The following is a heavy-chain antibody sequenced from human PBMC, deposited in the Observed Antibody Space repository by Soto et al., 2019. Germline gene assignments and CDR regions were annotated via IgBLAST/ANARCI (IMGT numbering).Heavy chain of an antibody. CDR1: GGSLTSSY. V-gene: IGHV4-59*01. CDR2: IYDTGISGYTPST. J-gene: IGHJ6*02. CDR3: ARGEDAFFYYGLDV. Sequence: LSLTCTVSGGSLTSSYWSWIRRPPGKGLEWIAYIYDTGISGYTPSTSYNPSLKSRVTMSVDTSKSQFSLKLTSVTAADTAVYYCARGEDAFFYYGLDVWGQGITVTVSS.